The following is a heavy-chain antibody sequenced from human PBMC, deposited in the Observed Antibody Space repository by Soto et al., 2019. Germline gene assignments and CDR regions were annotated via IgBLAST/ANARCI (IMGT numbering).Heavy chain of an antibody. J-gene: IGHJ6*02. CDR3: ARRQIPPPTRGAANARGGMDV. CDR2: IWHDGSNS. V-gene: IGHV3-33*01. D-gene: IGHD6-13*01. Sequence: QVQLVESGGGVVQPGRSLRLSCAASGFTFNNYGMHWVRQAPGKGLEWLAVIWHDGSNSSYANSVKGRFTISRDNSKNTRYLQMSSLRAEDTAVYYCARRQIPPPTRGAANARGGMDVWGQGTTVTVSS. CDR1: GFTFNNYG.